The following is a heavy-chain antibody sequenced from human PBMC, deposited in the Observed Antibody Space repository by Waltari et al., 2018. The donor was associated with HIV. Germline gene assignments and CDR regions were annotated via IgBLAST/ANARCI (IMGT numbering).Heavy chain of an antibody. CDR2: ISGSGGST. D-gene: IGHD2-2*01. CDR1: GFTFSSYA. CDR3: AKDLTAAATRDY. Sequence: EVQLVEYGGGLVQPGGSLRLSCAASGFTFSSYAMNWVRQAPGKGLEWVSAISGSGGSTYYADAVKGRFTISRDNSKNTLYLQMNSLRAEDTAVYYCAKDLTAAATRDYWGQGTLVTVSS. J-gene: IGHJ4*02. V-gene: IGHV3-23*04.